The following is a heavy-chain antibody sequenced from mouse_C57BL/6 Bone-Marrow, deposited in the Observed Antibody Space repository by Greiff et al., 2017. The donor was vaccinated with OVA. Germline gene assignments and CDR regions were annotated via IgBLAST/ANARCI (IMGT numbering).Heavy chain of an antibody. D-gene: IGHD2-4*01. CDR2: FHPYNDDT. J-gene: IGHJ3*01. CDR3: ARPGDYDGDWVAY. CDR1: GYTFTTYP. V-gene: IGHV1-47*01. Sequence: QVQLKESGAELVKPGASVKMSCKASGYTFTTYPIEWMKQNHGKSLEWIGNFHPYNDDTKYNEKFKGKATLTVEKSSSTVYLELSRLTSDDSAVYYRARPGDYDGDWVAYWGQGTLVTGSA.